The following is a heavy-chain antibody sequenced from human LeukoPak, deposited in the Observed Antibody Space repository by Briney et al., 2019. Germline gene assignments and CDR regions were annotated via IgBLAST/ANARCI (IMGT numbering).Heavy chain of an antibody. D-gene: IGHD2-21*02. CDR2: IYYSGST. CDR1: GGSISSYY. J-gene: IGHJ4*02. Sequence: SETLSLTCTVSGGSISSYYWSWIRQPPGKGLEWIGYIYYSGSTNYNPSLKSRVTISVDTSKNQFSLKLSSVTAADTAVYYCASAYCGGDCYFGPYWGQGTLVTVSS. V-gene: IGHV4-59*08. CDR3: ASAYCGGDCYFGPY.